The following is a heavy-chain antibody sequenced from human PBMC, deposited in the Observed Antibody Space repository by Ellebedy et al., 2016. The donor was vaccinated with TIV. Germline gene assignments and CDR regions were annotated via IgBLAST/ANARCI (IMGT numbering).Heavy chain of an antibody. D-gene: IGHD1-26*01. CDR2: ISSSSSTI. J-gene: IGHJ4*02. V-gene: IGHV3-48*02. Sequence: GESLKISCAASGFTFSSYSMNWVRQAPGKGLEWVSYISSSSSTIYYADSVKGRFTISRDNAKNSLYLQMNSMSDEDTAVYYCARDEAEVGATFFGYWGQGTLVTVSS. CDR3: ARDEAEVGATFFGY. CDR1: GFTFSSYS.